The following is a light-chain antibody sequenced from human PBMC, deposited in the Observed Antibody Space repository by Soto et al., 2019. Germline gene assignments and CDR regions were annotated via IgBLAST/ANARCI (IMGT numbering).Light chain of an antibody. Sequence: DIPLTQSPSFLSASVGDRVTVSCRASQDISTSLAWFQQKAGKVPQLLVYPASTLQDGVPSRFSGRGSGTYFTLTINNLQAEDFATYYCQHVRTYPFSFWLGTELDIK. J-gene: IGKJ2*03. V-gene: IGKV1-9*01. CDR3: QHVRTYPFS. CDR2: PAS. CDR1: QDISTS.